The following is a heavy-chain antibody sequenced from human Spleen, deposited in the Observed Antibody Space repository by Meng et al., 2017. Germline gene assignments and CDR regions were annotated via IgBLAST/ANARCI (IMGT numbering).Heavy chain of an antibody. J-gene: IGHJ4*02. CDR3: AKALGWGSSPDY. CDR2: INPNSGGT. CDR1: GYTFTAYY. D-gene: IGHD2-21*01. V-gene: IGHV1-2*06. Sequence: QVQLVQSGADVKKPGASVKVSCKASGYTFTAYYIHWVRQAPGQGLEWMRRINPNSGGTNFAQKFQGRVIMTRDTSISTAYMELSSLGFDDTAVYYCAKALGWGSSPDYWGQGILVTVSS.